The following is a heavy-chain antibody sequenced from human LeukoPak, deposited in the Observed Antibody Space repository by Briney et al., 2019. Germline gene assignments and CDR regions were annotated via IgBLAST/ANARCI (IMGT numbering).Heavy chain of an antibody. V-gene: IGHV3-30*18. CDR3: AKEFDSGGYGANFDS. CDR2: VSAHGTTK. D-gene: IGHD3-10*01. Sequence: GGSLRLSCAASGFSFSNYWLSWVRQVPGQGLEWVAVVSAHGTTKYYADSVKGRFTISRDNSRNTMYLQMNSLRAEDTAVYYCAKEFDSGGYGANFDSWGQGTLVTVSS. CDR1: GFSFSNYW. J-gene: IGHJ4*02.